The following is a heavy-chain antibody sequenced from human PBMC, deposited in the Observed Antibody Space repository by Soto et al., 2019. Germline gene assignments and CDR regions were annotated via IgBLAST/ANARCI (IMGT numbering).Heavy chain of an antibody. CDR1: CGSIISYY. CDR2: VYYSWRT. J-gene: IGHJ4*02. CDR3: AKDTAFNY. V-gene: IGHV4-59*01. D-gene: IGHD4-17*01. Sequence: SETLSLTCTFSCGSIISYYWSWIRQPPGKGLEWIDYVYYSWRTNYNYKPSLKSRVTISVDTSKNQFSLNLRSVTTAATALYYCAKDTAFNYWGQGALVTVSS.